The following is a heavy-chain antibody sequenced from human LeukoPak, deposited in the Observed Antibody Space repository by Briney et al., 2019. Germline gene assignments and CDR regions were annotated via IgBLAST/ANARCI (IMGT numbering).Heavy chain of an antibody. CDR2: SSSSGSTI. J-gene: IGHJ5*02. CDR1: GFTFSTYA. Sequence: GGSLRLSCAASGFTFSTYAMTWVRQAPGKGLEWVSYSSSSGSTIYYADSVKGRFTISRDNAKNSLYLQMNSLRAEDTAVYYCARVVVAAAGWFDPWGQGTLVTVSS. V-gene: IGHV3-48*04. D-gene: IGHD2-15*01. CDR3: ARVVVAAAGWFDP.